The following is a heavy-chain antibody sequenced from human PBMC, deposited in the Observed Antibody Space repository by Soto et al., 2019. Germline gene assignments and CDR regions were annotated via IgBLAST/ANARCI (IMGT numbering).Heavy chain of an antibody. CDR3: AAGEASSRNLAPYYLDF. Sequence: SETLSLTCTVSGGSMRNYFWTWIRQPPGKGLEWIGYIHYSGTTSFFPSYNPSLRSRVTISEDTSKNQFSLKLLSATTADTAVYFCAAGEASSRNLAPYYLDFWGQGTLVTVSS. CDR2: IHYSGTT. V-gene: IGHV4-59*01. CDR1: GGSMRNYF. D-gene: IGHD6-13*01. J-gene: IGHJ4*02.